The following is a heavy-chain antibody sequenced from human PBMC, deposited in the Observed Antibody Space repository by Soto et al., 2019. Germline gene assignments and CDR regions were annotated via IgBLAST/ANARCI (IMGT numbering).Heavy chain of an antibody. Sequence: QVQLVESGGGVVQPGRSLRLSCAASGFTFSSYGMHWVRQAPGKGLEWVAVIWYDGSNKHYADSVKGRFTISRDNSKNTLYLQMNSLRAEDTAVYYCARDGQQLGWFDYWGQGTLVTVSS. D-gene: IGHD6-13*01. J-gene: IGHJ4*02. CDR3: ARDGQQLGWFDY. CDR2: IWYDGSNK. CDR1: GFTFSSYG. V-gene: IGHV3-33*01.